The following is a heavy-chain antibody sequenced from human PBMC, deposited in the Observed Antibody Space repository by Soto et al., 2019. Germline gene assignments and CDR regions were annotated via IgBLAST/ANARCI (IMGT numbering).Heavy chain of an antibody. J-gene: IGHJ5*02. D-gene: IGHD6-13*01. Sequence: QVQLQESGPGLVKPSQTLSLTCTVSGGSISSGGYYWSWIRQHPGKGLEWIGNIYYSGRTYYNPSIKSRVTISVDTSKNQFSLKVSSVTGADTAVYYGARVFSDSSSFFDPWGQGTLVTVSS. CDR3: ARVFSDSSSFFDP. V-gene: IGHV4-31*03. CDR1: GGSISSGGYY. CDR2: IYYSGRT.